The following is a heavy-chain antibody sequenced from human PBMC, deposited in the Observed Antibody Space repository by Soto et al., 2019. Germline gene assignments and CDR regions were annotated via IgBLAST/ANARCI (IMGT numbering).Heavy chain of an antibody. V-gene: IGHV4-30-4*01. D-gene: IGHD3-9*01. Sequence: SETLSLTCTVSGGSISSGDYYWSWIRQPPGKGLEWIGYIYYSGSTYYNPSLKSRVTISVDTSKNQFSLKLSSVTAADTAVYYCAREGDICGMDVWGQGTTVTVSS. CDR1: GGSISSGDYY. CDR2: IYYSGST. J-gene: IGHJ6*02. CDR3: AREGDICGMDV.